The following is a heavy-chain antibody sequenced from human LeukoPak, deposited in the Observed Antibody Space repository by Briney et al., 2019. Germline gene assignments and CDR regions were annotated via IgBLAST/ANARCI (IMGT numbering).Heavy chain of an antibody. CDR2: ISGSGGST. CDR1: GFTFSTYG. CDR3: AKMAPYDFWSGYYFDY. J-gene: IGHJ4*02. D-gene: IGHD3-3*01. V-gene: IGHV3-23*01. Sequence: GGSLRLSCAASGFTFSTYGMHWVRQAPGKGLEWVSAISGSGGSTYYADSVKGRFTISRDNSKNTLYLQMNSLRAEDTAVYYCAKMAPYDFWSGYYFDYWGQGTLVTVSS.